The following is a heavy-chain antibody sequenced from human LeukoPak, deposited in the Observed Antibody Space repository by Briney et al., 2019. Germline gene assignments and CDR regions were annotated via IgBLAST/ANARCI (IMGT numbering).Heavy chain of an antibody. CDR1: GFTFSSYG. D-gene: IGHD4-17*01. Sequence: SGGSLRLSCAASGFTFSSYGMHWVRQAPGKGLEWVAVIWYDGSNKYYADSVKGRFTISRDNSKNTLYLQMNSLRAEDTAVYYCAKGTDDYGDYAGGSYWYFDLWGRGTLVTVSS. CDR3: AKGTDDYGDYAGGSYWYFDL. CDR2: IWYDGSNK. J-gene: IGHJ2*01. V-gene: IGHV3-33*06.